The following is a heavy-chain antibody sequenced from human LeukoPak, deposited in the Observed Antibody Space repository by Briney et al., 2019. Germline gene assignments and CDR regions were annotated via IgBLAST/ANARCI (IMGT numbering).Heavy chain of an antibody. CDR1: GFTFSSYE. CDR2: ISSSGSTV. D-gene: IGHD4/OR15-4a*01. CDR3: ARDDYSDSPTYYNGMDV. V-gene: IGHV3-48*03. Sequence: GGSLRLSCAASGFTFSSYEMNWVRQAPGKGLEWVSYISSSGSTVYYADSVKGRFTISRDNAKSSLYLQMNSLRAEDTAVDFCARDDYSDSPTYYNGMDVWGQGTAVTVSS. J-gene: IGHJ6*02.